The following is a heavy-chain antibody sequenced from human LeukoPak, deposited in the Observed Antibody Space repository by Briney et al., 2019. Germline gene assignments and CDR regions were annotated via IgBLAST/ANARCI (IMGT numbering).Heavy chain of an antibody. CDR2: IYYIGTA. Sequence: PSETLSLTCTVSGDSISIGDFRWSWIRQSPGKGLEWIGYIYYIGTAYYNPSLRSRLTLSADTSKNQFSLKLSSVTAADTAVYYCARAYGIAANVRYFDSWGQGTLVTVSS. V-gene: IGHV4-30-4*01. CDR1: GDSISIGDFR. CDR3: ARAYGIAANVRYFDS. D-gene: IGHD6-13*01. J-gene: IGHJ4*02.